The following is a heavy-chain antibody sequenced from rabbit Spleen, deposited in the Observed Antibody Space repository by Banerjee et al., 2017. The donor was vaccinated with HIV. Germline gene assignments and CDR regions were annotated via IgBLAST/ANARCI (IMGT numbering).Heavy chain of an antibody. D-gene: IGHD2-1*01. CDR2: IDTGSSGFT. CDR1: GFSFSSTYW. V-gene: IGHV1S45*01. Sequence: EQLEESGGGLVKPEGSLTLTCTASGFSFSSTYWICWVRQAPGTGLEWIVCIDTGSSGFTYFASWAKGRFTISKTSSTTVTLQMTSLAAADTATYFCARGSATMTLVITGYYLSLWGPGTLVTVS. J-gene: IGHJ4*01. CDR3: ARGSATMTLVITGYYLSL.